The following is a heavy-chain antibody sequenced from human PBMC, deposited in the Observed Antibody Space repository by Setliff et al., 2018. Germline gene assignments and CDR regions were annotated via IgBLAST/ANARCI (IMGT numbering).Heavy chain of an antibody. J-gene: IGHJ6*03. D-gene: IGHD3-10*01. Sequence: ASVKVSCKASGYTFTNYAINWVRQAPGQGLEWMGWINTNTRNPTYAQGFTGRFVFSLDTSVSTAYLQISSLKPEDTAVYYCARASRFGTVKWRGDYYMDVWGKGTTVTVSS. CDR3: ARASRFGTVKWRGDYYMDV. V-gene: IGHV7-4-1*02. CDR2: INTNTRNP. CDR1: GYTFTNYA.